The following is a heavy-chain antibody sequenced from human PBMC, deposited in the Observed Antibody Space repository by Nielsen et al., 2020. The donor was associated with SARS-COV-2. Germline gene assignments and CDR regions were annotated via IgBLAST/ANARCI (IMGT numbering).Heavy chain of an antibody. CDR1: GFTFGSYA. Sequence: GGSLRLSCAASGFTFGSYAMHWVRQAPGKGLEWVAVISYDGSNKYYADSVKGRFTISRDNSKSTLYLQMSSVRGEDTAVYYCAKKYDSNWYSFFDYWGQGTLVTVSS. D-gene: IGHD6-13*01. CDR2: ISYDGSNK. J-gene: IGHJ4*02. CDR3: AKKYDSNWYSFFDY. V-gene: IGHV3-30-3*02.